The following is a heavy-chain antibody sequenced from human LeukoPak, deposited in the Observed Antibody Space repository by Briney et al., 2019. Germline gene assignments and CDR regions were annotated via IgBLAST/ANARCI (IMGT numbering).Heavy chain of an antibody. J-gene: IGHJ4*02. CDR3: ASPPHEGGVITYFDY. Sequence: GGSLRLSCVASGFTFSNHWVTWVRQAPGKGLEWVANIKQDGSAKYYVDSVKGRFTISRDNAKNSLYLQMNSLRAEDTALYYCASPPHEGGVITYFDYWGQGTLVTVSS. CDR1: GFTFSNHW. CDR2: IKQDGSAK. D-gene: IGHD3-10*01. V-gene: IGHV3-7*01.